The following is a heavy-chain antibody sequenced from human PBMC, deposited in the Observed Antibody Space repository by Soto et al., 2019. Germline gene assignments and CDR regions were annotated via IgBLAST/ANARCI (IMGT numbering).Heavy chain of an antibody. CDR2: IRGSGGGT. CDR1: GFTFHTFA. Sequence: EVQLLESGGGLAQPGGSLRLSCAASGFTFHTFAMSWVRQAPGKGLEWVSAIRGSGGGTYFADSVEGRFAVSRDNSMNTLYLQMDSLTADDTAFYYCAKGGVTGKFDSWGQGTLVTVSS. J-gene: IGHJ4*02. D-gene: IGHD2-21*02. CDR3: AKGGVTGKFDS. V-gene: IGHV3-23*01.